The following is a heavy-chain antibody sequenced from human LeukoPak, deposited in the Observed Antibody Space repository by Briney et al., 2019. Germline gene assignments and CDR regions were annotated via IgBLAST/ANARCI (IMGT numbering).Heavy chain of an antibody. J-gene: IGHJ6*03. V-gene: IGHV3-30*02. CDR2: IRYDGSNK. CDR1: GFTFSRYG. CDR3: AALRNYYMDA. Sequence: GGSLRLFCAASGFTFSRYGMHWVRQAPGKGLEWVAFIRYDGSNKYYADSVKGRFTISRDNSKNTLYLQTNSLRAEDTAVYYCAALRNYYMDAWGKGTTVTVSS.